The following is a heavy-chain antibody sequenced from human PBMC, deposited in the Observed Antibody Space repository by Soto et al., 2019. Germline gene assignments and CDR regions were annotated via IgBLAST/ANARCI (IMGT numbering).Heavy chain of an antibody. CDR2: ISGSGGST. V-gene: IGHV3-23*01. CDR1: GFTFSSYA. D-gene: IGHD6-19*01. J-gene: IGHJ4*02. CDR3: AKAWYSSGWWYFDY. Sequence: PGGSLRLSCAASGFTFSSYAMSWVRQAPGKGLEWVSAISGSGGSTYYADSVKGQFTISRDNSKNTLYLQMNSLRAEDTAVYYCAKAWYSSGWWYFDYWGQGTLVTVSS.